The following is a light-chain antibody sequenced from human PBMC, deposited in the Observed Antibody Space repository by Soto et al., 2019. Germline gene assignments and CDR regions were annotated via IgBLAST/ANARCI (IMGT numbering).Light chain of an antibody. Sequence: QPVLTQPPSASGTPGQRVIISCSGSSSNIGSNYVRWYQQFPGTAPKLLIYRNDQRPSGVPDRFSGSKSGTSASLAISGLRSEDEADYYCAAWDASLTGHVFGSGTKVTVL. CDR3: AAWDASLTGHV. V-gene: IGLV1-47*01. J-gene: IGLJ1*01. CDR2: RND. CDR1: SSNIGSNY.